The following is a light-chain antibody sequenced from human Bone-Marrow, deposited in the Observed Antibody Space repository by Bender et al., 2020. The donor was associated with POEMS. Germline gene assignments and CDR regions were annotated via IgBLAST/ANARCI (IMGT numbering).Light chain of an antibody. V-gene: IGLV1-47*01. CDR1: SSNIGGNY. CDR2: RSD. CDR3: AAWDDSLSGKV. J-gene: IGLJ3*02. Sequence: QSVLTQPPSASETPGQRVTISCSGSSSNIGGNYVYWYQQLPGTAPTLLIYRSDQRPSGVPERFSGSKSGTSASLAISGLQSEDEGDYYCAAWDDSLSGKVFGGGTKLTVL.